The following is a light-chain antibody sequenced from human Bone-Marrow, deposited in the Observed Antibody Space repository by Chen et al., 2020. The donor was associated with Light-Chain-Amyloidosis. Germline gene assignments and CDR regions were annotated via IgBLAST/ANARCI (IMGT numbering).Light chain of an antibody. J-gene: IGLJ3*02. CDR2: DDS. V-gene: IGLV3-21*02. CDR1: NIGSTS. Sequence: SYVLTQPSSVSVAPGQTATIACGGNNIGSTSVHWYQQTPGQAPLLVVYDDSDRPSGIPGRLSASDSGNAATLTISRVEAGEGADYYCQVWDRSSDRPVFGGGTKLTVL. CDR3: QVWDRSSDRPV.